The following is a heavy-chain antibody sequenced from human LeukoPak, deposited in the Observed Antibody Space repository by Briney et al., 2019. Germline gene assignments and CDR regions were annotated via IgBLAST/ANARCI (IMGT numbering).Heavy chain of an antibody. CDR3: AKGDFTYYYGSGSYPQYYFDY. V-gene: IGHV3-23*01. CDR1: GFTFSSYA. D-gene: IGHD3-10*01. CDR2: ISGSGGST. Sequence: GGSLRLSCAASGFTFSSYAMSWVRQAPGKGLEWVSAISGSGGSTYYADSVKGRFTISRGNSKNTLYLQMNSLRAEDTAVYYRAKGDFTYYYGSGSYPQYYFDYWGQGTLVTVSS. J-gene: IGHJ4*02.